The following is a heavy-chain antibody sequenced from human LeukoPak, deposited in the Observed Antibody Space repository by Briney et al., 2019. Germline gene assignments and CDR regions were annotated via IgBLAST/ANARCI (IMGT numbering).Heavy chain of an antibody. CDR1: GFTFRNYG. CDR3: ARDSDWAFDS. CDR2: IFYDGSKK. Sequence: GGSLRLSCVASGFTFRNYGMHWIRQAPGKGLEWVSVIFYDGSKKYYADFVKGRFTISRDNAKNSLYLQMNSLRAEDTAVYYCARDSDWAFDSWGLGTLVTVSS. D-gene: IGHD3-9*01. V-gene: IGHV3-33*01. J-gene: IGHJ4*02.